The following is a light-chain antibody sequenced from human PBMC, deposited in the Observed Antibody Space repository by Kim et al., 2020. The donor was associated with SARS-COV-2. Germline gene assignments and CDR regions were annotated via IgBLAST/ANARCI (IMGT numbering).Light chain of an antibody. CDR3: AAWDESLNAYV. J-gene: IGLJ1*01. CDR1: SSNIGSNT. Sequence: ELTQPPSASGTPGQRVTISCSGSSSNIGSNTVNWYQQLPGTAPKLLIYSDNQRPSWVPDRFSGSKSGTSASLAISGLQSEDEADYYCAAWDESLNAYV. V-gene: IGLV1-44*01. CDR2: SDN.